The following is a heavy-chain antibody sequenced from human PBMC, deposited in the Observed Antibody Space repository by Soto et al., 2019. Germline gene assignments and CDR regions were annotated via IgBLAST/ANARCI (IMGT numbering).Heavy chain of an antibody. CDR3: ARALSLVAXXDX. Sequence: QVQLVQSGAEVKKPGASVKVSCKASGYTFTSYAMHWVRQAPGQRLEWMGWINAGNGNTKYSQKFQGRVTITRDTSASTXXMXLXXXXXXXXXXXXXARALSLVAXXDXWGQXTLVT. CDR1: GYTFTSYA. J-gene: IGHJ4*02. V-gene: IGHV1-3*01. CDR2: INAGNGNT. D-gene: IGHD3-16*02.